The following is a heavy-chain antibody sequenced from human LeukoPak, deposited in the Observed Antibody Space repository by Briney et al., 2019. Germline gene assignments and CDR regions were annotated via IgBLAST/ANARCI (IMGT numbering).Heavy chain of an antibody. J-gene: IGHJ4*02. CDR2: IYYSGST. D-gene: IGHD2-21*02. CDR3: ASNTLLAYCGGDCYYFDY. Sequence: PSETLFLTCTVSGGSISSSSYYWGWIRQPPGKGLEWIGSIYYSGSTYYNPSLKSRVTISVDTSKNQFSLKLSSVTAADTAVYYCASNTLLAYCGGDCYYFDYWGQGTLVTVSS. CDR1: GGSISSSSYY. V-gene: IGHV4-39*01.